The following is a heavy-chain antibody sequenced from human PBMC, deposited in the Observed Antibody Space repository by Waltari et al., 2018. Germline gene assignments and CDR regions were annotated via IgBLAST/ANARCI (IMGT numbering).Heavy chain of an antibody. J-gene: IGHJ4*02. Sequence: QVQLQQWGAGLLKPSETLSLICAVYGGSFSGYYWSWIRQPPGKGLEWIGEINHSGSTNYNPSLKSRATISVDTSKNQFSLKLSSVTAADTAVYFCARGTSTYGDYFDYWGQGTLVTVSS. CDR2: INHSGST. D-gene: IGHD3-10*01. V-gene: IGHV4-34*01. CDR1: GGSFSGYY. CDR3: ARGTSTYGDYFDY.